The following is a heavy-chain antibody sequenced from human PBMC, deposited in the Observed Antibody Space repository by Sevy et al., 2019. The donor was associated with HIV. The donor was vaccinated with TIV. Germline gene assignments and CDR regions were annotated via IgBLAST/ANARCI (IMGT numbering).Heavy chain of an antibody. CDR1: GFTFSSYA. Sequence: GGSLRLSCAASGFTFSSYAMHWVRQAPGKGLEWVAVISYDGSNKYYADSVKGRFTISRDNSKNTLYLQMNSLRAEDTAVYYCARDLSITVAGTGFKCGWYGNYFDYWGQGTLVTVSS. CDR3: ARDLSITVAGTGFKCGWYGNYFDY. J-gene: IGHJ4*02. CDR2: ISYDGSNK. V-gene: IGHV3-30-3*01. D-gene: IGHD6-19*01.